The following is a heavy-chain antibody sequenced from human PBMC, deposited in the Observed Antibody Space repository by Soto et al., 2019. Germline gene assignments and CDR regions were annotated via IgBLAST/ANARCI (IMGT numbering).Heavy chain of an antibody. D-gene: IGHD3-22*01. CDR3: ASVRKGYYYDTDAFDI. J-gene: IGHJ3*02. Sequence: QVQLQESGPGLVKPSGTLSLTCAVSGGSISSSNWWSWVRQPPGKGLEWIGEIYHSGSTNYNPSLKSRVTISVDKSKNQFSLKLISVTAADTAVYYCASVRKGYYYDTDAFDIWGQGTMVTVSS. CDR1: GGSISSSNW. V-gene: IGHV4-4*02. CDR2: IYHSGST.